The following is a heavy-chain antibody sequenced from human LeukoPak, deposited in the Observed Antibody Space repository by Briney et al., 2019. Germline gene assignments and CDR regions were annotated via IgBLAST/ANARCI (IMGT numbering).Heavy chain of an antibody. V-gene: IGHV3-23*01. D-gene: IGHD4-23*01. CDR1: GFTFSSYG. CDR2: ISGSGGST. CDR3: AKSSDYGGNSGHFDY. J-gene: IGHJ4*02. Sequence: GGSLRLSCAASGFTFSSYGMSWVRQAPGKGLEWVSAISGSGGSTYYADSVKGRFTISRDNSKNTLYLQTNSLRAEDTAVYYCAKSSDYGGNSGHFDYWGQGTLVTVSS.